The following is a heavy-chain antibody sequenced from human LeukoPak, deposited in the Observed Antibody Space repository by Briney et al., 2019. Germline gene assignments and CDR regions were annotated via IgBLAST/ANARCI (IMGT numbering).Heavy chain of an antibody. V-gene: IGHV1-2*02. CDR2: VNPNSGGP. CDR3: ARDGDTSSGWYGYSDY. Sequence: GAPVKVSCKASGYTFTGYYIHWVRQAPGQGLEWMGWVNPNSGGPNYAQKFQGRVTMTRDTSISTAYMELTRLTSDDTAVYYCARDGDTSSGWYGYSDYWGQGTLVTVSS. CDR1: GYTFTGYY. J-gene: IGHJ4*02. D-gene: IGHD6-19*01.